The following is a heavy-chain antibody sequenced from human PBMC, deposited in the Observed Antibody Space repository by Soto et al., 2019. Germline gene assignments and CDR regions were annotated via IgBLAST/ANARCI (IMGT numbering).Heavy chain of an antibody. V-gene: IGHV3-23*01. J-gene: IGHJ4*02. Sequence: RLSCAASGFTFSSYAMSWVRQAPGKGLEWVSAISGSGGSTYYADSVKGRFTISRDNSKNTLYLQMNSLRAEDTAVYYCAKSPAYYDSSGFDYWGQGTQVTVSS. CDR2: ISGSGGST. D-gene: IGHD3-22*01. CDR1: GFTFSSYA. CDR3: AKSPAYYDSSGFDY.